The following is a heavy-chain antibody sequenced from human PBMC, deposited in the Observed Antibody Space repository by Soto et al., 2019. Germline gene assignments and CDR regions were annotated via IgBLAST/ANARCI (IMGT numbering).Heavy chain of an antibody. D-gene: IGHD3-22*01. CDR2: IRAGNGNR. V-gene: IGHV1-3*01. J-gene: IGHJ4*02. CDR3: ARDDFDSSGFDF. CDR1: GYAFSNYA. Sequence: QVQLIQSGAEVKKPGASVKVSCKASGYAFSNYAIHWVRQAHGQSLEWMGWIRAGNGNRKYSQKFQGRVTVTRNTSASTVYRELNSLRSDDTAEYYSARDDFDSSGFDFWGQGTLVTVAS.